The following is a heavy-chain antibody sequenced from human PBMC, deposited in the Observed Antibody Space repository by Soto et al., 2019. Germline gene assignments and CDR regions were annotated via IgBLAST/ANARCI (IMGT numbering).Heavy chain of an antibody. D-gene: IGHD3-22*01. V-gene: IGHV1-69*13. J-gene: IGHJ4*02. CDR3: ASRPTMRVGSHSGYFDY. CDR1: GGTFSSYA. CDR2: IIPIFGTA. Sequence: GASVKVSCKASGGTFSSYAISWVRQAPGQGLEWMGGIIPIFGTANYAQKFQGRVTITADESTSTAYMELSSLRSEDTAVYYCASRPTMRVGSHSGYFDYWGQGTLVTVSS.